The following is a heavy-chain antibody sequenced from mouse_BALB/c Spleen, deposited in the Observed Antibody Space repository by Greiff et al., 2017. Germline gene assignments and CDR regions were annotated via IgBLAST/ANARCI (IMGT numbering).Heavy chain of an antibody. V-gene: IGHV1-5*01. D-gene: IGHD2-2*01. Sequence: EVQLQQSGTVLARPGASVKMSCKASGYTFTSYWMHWVKQRPGQGLEWIGAIYPGNSDTSYNQKFKGKAKLTAVTSTSTAYMELSSLTNEDSAVYYCARGYYGYDEDAMDYWGQGTSVTVSS. CDR2: IYPGNSDT. CDR1: GYTFTSYW. CDR3: ARGYYGYDEDAMDY. J-gene: IGHJ4*01.